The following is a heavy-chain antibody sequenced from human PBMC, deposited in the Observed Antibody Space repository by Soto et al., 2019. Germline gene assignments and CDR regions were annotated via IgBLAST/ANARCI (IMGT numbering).Heavy chain of an antibody. CDR1: GFSFSGYG. CDR2: IWYAGSEK. V-gene: IGHV3-33*01. CDR3: ARDEWLAY. J-gene: IGHJ4*02. D-gene: IGHD6-19*01. Sequence: QVQLVQSGGGVVQPGRSLRLSCAASGFSFSGYGMHWVRQAPGKGLEWVAVIWYAGSEKYYADSVKGRFTISRDNSKNTLFLQRNSRIVEDPAVDYCARDEWLAYWGQGTLVNVS.